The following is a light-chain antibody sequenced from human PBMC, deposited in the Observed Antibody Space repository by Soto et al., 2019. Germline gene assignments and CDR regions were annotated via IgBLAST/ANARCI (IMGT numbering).Light chain of an antibody. CDR1: NIGSKS. J-gene: IGLJ1*01. CDR2: DDS. V-gene: IGLV3-21*02. CDR3: QVWDSSSDLGV. Sequence: SYELTQPPSVSVAPGQTARITCGGTNIGSKSVHWYQQKPGQAPVLVVYDDSDRPSGIPERFSGSNSGNTATLTISRVEAGDEADYYCQVWDSSSDLGVFGTGTKLTVL.